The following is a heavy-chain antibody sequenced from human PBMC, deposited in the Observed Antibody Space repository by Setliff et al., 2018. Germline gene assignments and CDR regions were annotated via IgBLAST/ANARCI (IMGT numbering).Heavy chain of an antibody. CDR2: IHYSGNT. J-gene: IGHJ5*02. CDR3: ARDKTVQRFIT. Sequence: SDPLSLTCAVSGGSVSSGSYYWSLIRQPPGKGLECIGNIHYSGNTNYNPSLKLRVTISIETSKNQFSLKLSSVTAADTAVYYCARDKTVQRFITWGQGTLVTVSS. CDR1: GGSVSSGSYY. D-gene: IGHD3-10*01. V-gene: IGHV4-61*01.